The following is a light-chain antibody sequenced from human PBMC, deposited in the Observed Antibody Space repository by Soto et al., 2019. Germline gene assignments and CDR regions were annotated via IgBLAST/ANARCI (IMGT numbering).Light chain of an antibody. CDR3: QQHHNCLRT. V-gene: IGKV3-15*01. CDR1: QSVSSN. J-gene: IGKJ5*01. Sequence: ERVMTQSPATLSVSPGERSTLSWRARQSVSSNLAWYQQKPGQAPRLLIYGASTRATGIPARFSGSGSGTEFTLTISSLQSQDFAVYHCQQHHNCLRTVGQGTRLEIK. CDR2: GAS.